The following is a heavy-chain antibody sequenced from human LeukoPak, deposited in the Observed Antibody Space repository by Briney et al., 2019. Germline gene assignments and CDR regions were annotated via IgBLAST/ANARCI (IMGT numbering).Heavy chain of an antibody. CDR2: IYPGDSDT. D-gene: IGHD2-15*01. CDR3: ARQVGWVVYYFDY. CDR1: GYTFTSYW. V-gene: IGHV5-51*01. J-gene: IGHJ4*02. Sequence: GESLKISCQGFGYTFTSYWIGWVRQMPGKGLEWMGIIYPGDSDTRYSPSFQGQVTISADKSISTAYLQWSSLKASDTAMYYCARQVGWVVYYFDYWGRGTLVTVSS.